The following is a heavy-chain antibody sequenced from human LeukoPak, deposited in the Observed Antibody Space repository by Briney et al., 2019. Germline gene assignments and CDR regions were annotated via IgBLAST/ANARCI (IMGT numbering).Heavy chain of an antibody. Sequence: GASVKVSCKASGGTFSTYAINWVRQAPGQGLEWMGGIIPIFGTANYAQKFQGRVTITTDESTSTAYMELSSLRSEDTAVYYCARGYGDYDFWSGYSLDAFDIWGQGTMVTVSS. J-gene: IGHJ3*02. CDR2: IIPIFGTA. CDR3: ARGYGDYDFWSGYSLDAFDI. D-gene: IGHD3-3*01. V-gene: IGHV1-69*05. CDR1: GGTFSTYA.